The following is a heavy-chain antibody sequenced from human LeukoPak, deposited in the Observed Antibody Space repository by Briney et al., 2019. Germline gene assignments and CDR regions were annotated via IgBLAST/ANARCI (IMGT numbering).Heavy chain of an antibody. CDR3: ARGGTLVQGVTVLYGMDV. V-gene: IGHV1-8*01. J-gene: IGHJ6*02. D-gene: IGHD3-10*01. Sequence: VASVKVSCKTSGNTFSSYDMNWVRQAPGQGLEWMGWMNPNSGNTAYAQKFQGRVTMTRDTSISTAYMELSSLRSEDTAVYYCARGGTLVQGVTVLYGMDVWGQGTTVTVSS. CDR2: MNPNSGNT. CDR1: GNTFSSYD.